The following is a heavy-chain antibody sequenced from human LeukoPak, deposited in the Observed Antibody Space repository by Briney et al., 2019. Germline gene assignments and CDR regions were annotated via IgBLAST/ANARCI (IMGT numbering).Heavy chain of an antibody. V-gene: IGHV3-48*04. CDR1: GFTFSSYS. CDR2: ISSSGSTI. J-gene: IGHJ4*02. D-gene: IGHD2-15*01. Sequence: PGGSLRLSCAASGFTFSSYSMSWDRQAPGKGLEWVSYISSSGSTIYYADSVKGRFTISRDNAKNSLYLQMNSLRAEDTAVYYCARDECSGGSCSLDYWGQGTLVTVSS. CDR3: ARDECSGGSCSLDY.